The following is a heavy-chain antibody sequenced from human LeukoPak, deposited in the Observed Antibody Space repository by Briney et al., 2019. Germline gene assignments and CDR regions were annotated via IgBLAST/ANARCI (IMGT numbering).Heavy chain of an antibody. J-gene: IGHJ6*02. CDR1: GFTFSSYG. V-gene: IGHV3-30*02. CDR3: AKSMVSLYGMDV. Sequence: GGSLRLSCAASGFTFSSYGMHWVRQAPGKGLEWVAFIRYDGSNKYYADSVKGRFTISRDNSKSTLYLQMNSLRAEDTAVYYCAKSMVSLYGMDVWGQGTTVTVSS. D-gene: IGHD5-18*01. CDR2: IRYDGSNK.